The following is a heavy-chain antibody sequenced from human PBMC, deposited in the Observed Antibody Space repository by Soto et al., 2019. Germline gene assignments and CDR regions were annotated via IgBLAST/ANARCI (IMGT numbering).Heavy chain of an antibody. CDR3: ARHYGYGYARD. J-gene: IGHJ4*02. CDR2: IYYSGST. V-gene: IGHV4-59*08. CDR1: GGSISSYY. D-gene: IGHD5-18*01. Sequence: QVPLQESGPGLVKPSETLSLTCTVSGGSISSYYWSWIRQPPGKGLEWIGYIYYSGSTNYNPSLKXRVTISVDTSKNQFSLKLSSVTAADTAVYYCARHYGYGYARDWGQGTLVTVSS.